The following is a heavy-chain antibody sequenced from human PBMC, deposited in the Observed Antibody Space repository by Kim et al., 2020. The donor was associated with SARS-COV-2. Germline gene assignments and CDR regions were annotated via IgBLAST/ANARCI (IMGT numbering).Heavy chain of an antibody. Sequence: ADSVKGRFTISRDNAKNSLYLQMNSLRAEDTAVYYCARDRQGYYGSGSINWGQGTLVTVSS. CDR3: ARDRQGYYGSGSIN. V-gene: IGHV3-21*01. J-gene: IGHJ4*02. D-gene: IGHD3-10*01.